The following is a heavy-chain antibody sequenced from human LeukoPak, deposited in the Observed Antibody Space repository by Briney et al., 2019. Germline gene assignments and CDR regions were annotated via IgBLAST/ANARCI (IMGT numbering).Heavy chain of an antibody. J-gene: IGHJ4*02. CDR1: GFTFSLYS. D-gene: IGHD6-6*01. Sequence: EGSLRLSCAASGFTFSLYSLNWVRQAPGKGLEWVSYISGSSTIDYADSVKGRFTISRDNAKNSLYLQMNSLRAEDTAVYYCALWKYGNSPLDFWGQGTLVTVSS. V-gene: IGHV3-48*04. CDR3: ALWKYGNSPLDF. CDR2: ISGSSTI.